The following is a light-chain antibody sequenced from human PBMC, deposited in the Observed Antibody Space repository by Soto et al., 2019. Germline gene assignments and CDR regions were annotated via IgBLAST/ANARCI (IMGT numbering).Light chain of an antibody. V-gene: IGKV1-39*01. CDR2: AAS. CDR1: ETISTF. Sequence: DIQMTQSPVSLSASVGDRVTITCRASETISTFLNWYQQKPGKAPKVLIFAASSLQSGVPSRFSGSGSGTDFALTISGLQPEDFATYYCQQSYSNPTFGQGTKVDIK. CDR3: QQSYSNPT. J-gene: IGKJ1*01.